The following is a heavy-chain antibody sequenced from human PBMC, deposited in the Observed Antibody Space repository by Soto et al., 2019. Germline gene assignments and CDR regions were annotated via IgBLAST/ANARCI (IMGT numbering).Heavy chain of an antibody. D-gene: IGHD3-22*01. Sequence: GGSLRLSCAASGFTFRSYSMNWVRQAPGKGLEWISYITSSSSTIYYAGSVKGRFTISRDNARNSLYLQMNSLRDEDTAVYYCATPPTDYYDSSGHLDYYNWGQGTLVTVSS. CDR3: ATPPTDYYDSSGHLDYYN. V-gene: IGHV3-48*02. CDR1: GFTFRSYS. J-gene: IGHJ4*02. CDR2: ITSSSSTI.